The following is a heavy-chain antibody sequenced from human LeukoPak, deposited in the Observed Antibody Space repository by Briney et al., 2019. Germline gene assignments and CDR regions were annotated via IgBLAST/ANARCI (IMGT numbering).Heavy chain of an antibody. CDR2: INHSGST. Sequence: PSETLSLTCAVYGGSFSGYYWSWLRQPPGKGLEWIGEINHSGSTNYNPSLKSRVTISVDTSKNQFSLKLSSVTAADTAVYYCARGRSSSYYYYYYMDVWGKGTTVTVSS. V-gene: IGHV4-34*01. J-gene: IGHJ6*03. D-gene: IGHD3-16*02. CDR3: ARGRSSSYYYYYYMDV. CDR1: GGSFSGYY.